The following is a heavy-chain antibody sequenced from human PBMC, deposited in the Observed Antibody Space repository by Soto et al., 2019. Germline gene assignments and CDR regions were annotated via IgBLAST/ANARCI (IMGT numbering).Heavy chain of an antibody. CDR2: INTGNGNT. CDR1: GYSFTSHF. Sequence: QVQLVQSGAEVKKPGASMKVSCRTSGYSFTSHFIHWVRQAPGQRLEWMGWINTGNGNTRYSETLEGRVTITRATSASTVYMELSSLRSEETAVYYCARDRYYYYDTSGYYSYWGQGTLVTVSS. V-gene: IGHV1-3*04. D-gene: IGHD3-22*01. J-gene: IGHJ4*02. CDR3: ARDRYYYYDTSGYYSY.